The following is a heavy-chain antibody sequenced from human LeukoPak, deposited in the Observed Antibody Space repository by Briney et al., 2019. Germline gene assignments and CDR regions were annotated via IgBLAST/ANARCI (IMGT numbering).Heavy chain of an antibody. CDR2: ISKDGSNK. V-gene: IGHV3-30*03. J-gene: IGHJ4*02. CDR3: ARIGWGSGSYYEGDY. D-gene: IGHD1-26*01. Sequence: GRSLRLSCAASGFTFSNYGMHWVRQAPGKGLEWVAVISKDGSNKYYADSVKGRFTISRDSSTNTLYLQMNSLRPDDTAVYYCARIGWGSGSYYEGDYWGQGTLVTVSS. CDR1: GFTFSNYG.